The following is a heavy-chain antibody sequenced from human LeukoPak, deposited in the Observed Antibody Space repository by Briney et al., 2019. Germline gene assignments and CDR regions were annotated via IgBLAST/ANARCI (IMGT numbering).Heavy chain of an antibody. V-gene: IGHV4-34*01. Sequence: SETLSLTCAVYGGSFSGYYWSWIRQPPGKGLEWIGEINHSGSTNYNPSLKSRVTMSVDTSKNQFSLKLSSVTAADTAVYYCARGYCSSTSCYDDYWGQGTLVTVSS. CDR2: INHSGST. CDR1: GGSFSGYY. D-gene: IGHD2-2*01. J-gene: IGHJ4*02. CDR3: ARGYCSSTSCYDDY.